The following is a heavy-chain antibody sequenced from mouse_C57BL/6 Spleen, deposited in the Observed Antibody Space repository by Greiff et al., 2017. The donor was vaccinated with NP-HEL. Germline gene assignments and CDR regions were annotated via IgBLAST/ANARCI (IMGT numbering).Heavy chain of an antibody. V-gene: IGHV5-17*01. CDR3: ARGDYEARLAYAMGY. J-gene: IGHJ4*01. CDR2: ISRGSSTI. CDR1: GFTFSDYG. Sequence: EVQVVESGGGLVKPGGSLKLSCAASGFTFSDYGMHWVRQAPEKGLEWVAYISRGSSTIYYADTVKGRFTISRDKAKNTMSLKMTRLRSEDTAMYYCARGDYEARLAYAMGYWGKGTSVTVSS. D-gene: IGHD2-4*01.